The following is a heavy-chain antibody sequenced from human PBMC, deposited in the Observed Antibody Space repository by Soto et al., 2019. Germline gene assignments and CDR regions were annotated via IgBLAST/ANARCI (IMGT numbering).Heavy chain of an antibody. CDR1: GGSITRNDHY. Sequence: QLQLQESGPGLVRPSETLSLICTVSGGSITRNDHYWGWIRQSPGKGLEWIGDIKSSGSTNYNLSLKSRVSMSVETSKNQFSLKMNFVPAADTAVYYCARLGSSGWYQGSYFDYWGQGTLVTVSS. CDR2: IKSSGST. D-gene: IGHD6-19*01. J-gene: IGHJ4*02. V-gene: IGHV4-39*01. CDR3: ARLGSSGWYQGSYFDY.